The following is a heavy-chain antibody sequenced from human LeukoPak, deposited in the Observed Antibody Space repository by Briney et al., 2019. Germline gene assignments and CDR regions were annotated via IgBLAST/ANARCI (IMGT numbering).Heavy chain of an antibody. CDR3: AKSSRYAVTHFDY. V-gene: IGHV3-23*01. D-gene: IGHD2-2*01. CDR1: GFTFSSYA. Sequence: TGGSLRLSCAASGFTFSSYAMSWVRQAPGKGLEWVSAISGSGGSTYYADSVKGRFTISRDNSKNTLYLQMNSLRAEDTAVYCCAKSSRYAVTHFDYWGQGTLVTVSS. J-gene: IGHJ4*02. CDR2: ISGSGGST.